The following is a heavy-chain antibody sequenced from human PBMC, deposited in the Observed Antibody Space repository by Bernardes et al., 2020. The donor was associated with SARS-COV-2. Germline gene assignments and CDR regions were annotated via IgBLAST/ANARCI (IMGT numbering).Heavy chain of an antibody. CDR1: GFTFGNYA. D-gene: IGHD4-17*01. Sequence: GGSLRLSCAASGFTFGNYAMTWVRQAPGKGLEWVSAMSGGDGSTYYADSVKGRFTISRDNFKNTLYLQMNSLRAEDVAVYYCAKARFYGDDSYFHHWGQGTLVTVSS. CDR3: AKARFYGDDSYFHH. V-gene: IGHV3-23*01. J-gene: IGHJ1*01. CDR2: MSGGDGST.